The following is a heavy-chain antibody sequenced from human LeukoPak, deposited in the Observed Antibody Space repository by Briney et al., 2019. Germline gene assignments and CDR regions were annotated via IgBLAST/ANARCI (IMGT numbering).Heavy chain of an antibody. Sequence: ASETLSLTCAVYGGSFSGYYWSWIRQPPGKGLEWIAEINHSGSTNYNPSLKSRVTISVDTSKNQFSLNLSSVTAADTAVYYCARVGCICGTCYSRDFDFWGQGTLVTVSS. J-gene: IGHJ4*02. V-gene: IGHV4-34*01. CDR3: ARVGCICGTCYSRDFDF. CDR2: INHSGST. CDR1: GGSFSGYY. D-gene: IGHD2-15*01.